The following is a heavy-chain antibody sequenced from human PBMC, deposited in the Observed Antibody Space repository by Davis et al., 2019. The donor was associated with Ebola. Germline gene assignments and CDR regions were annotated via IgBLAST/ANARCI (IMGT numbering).Heavy chain of an antibody. Sequence: GESLKISCAASGFTFSSYWMSWVRQAPGKGLEWVANIKQDGSEKYYVDSVKGRFTISRDNAKNSLYLQMNSLRAEDTAVYYCAREQGYHGGYDGGSLYWGQGTLVTVSS. V-gene: IGHV3-7*01. CDR3: AREQGYHGGYDGGSLY. J-gene: IGHJ4*02. CDR1: GFTFSSYW. D-gene: IGHD5-12*01. CDR2: IKQDGSEK.